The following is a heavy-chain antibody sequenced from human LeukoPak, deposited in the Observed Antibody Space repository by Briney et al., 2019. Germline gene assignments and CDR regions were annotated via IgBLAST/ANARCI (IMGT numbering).Heavy chain of an antibody. D-gene: IGHD4-17*01. CDR3: ATGAPTVTALGDAFDI. V-gene: IGHV1-69*05. CDR1: GGTFSSYA. J-gene: IGHJ3*02. CDR2: IIPIFGTA. Sequence: SVKVSCKASGGTFSSYAISWVRQAPGQGLEWMGGIIPIFGTANYAQKFQGRVTITTDESTSTAYMELSSLRSEDTDVYYCATGAPTVTALGDAFDIWGQGTMITVSS.